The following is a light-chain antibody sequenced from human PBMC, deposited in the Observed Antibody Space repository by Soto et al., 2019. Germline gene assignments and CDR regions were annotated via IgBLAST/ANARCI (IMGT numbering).Light chain of an antibody. CDR2: SAS. V-gene: IGKV3-20*01. J-gene: IGKJ1*01. CDR1: QSLSSNF. Sequence: EIVLTQSPGTLSLFPGDRATLSCRASQSLSSNFLAWYQQKPGQAPRLLIYSASRRATDIPDRFSGSGSGTDFALTITRLEPADFAVYFCQQYDTFPRTFGQGTKVEIQ. CDR3: QQYDTFPRT.